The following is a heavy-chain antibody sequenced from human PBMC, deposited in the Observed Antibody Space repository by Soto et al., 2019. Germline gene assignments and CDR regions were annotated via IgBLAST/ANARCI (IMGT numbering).Heavy chain of an antibody. D-gene: IGHD5-12*01. CDR3: ARYYSGYVFDY. J-gene: IGHJ4*02. CDR2: IYYSGST. CDR1: GGSISSYY. V-gene: IGHV4-59*01. Sequence: KTSETLSLTCTVSGGSISSYYWSWIRQPPGKGLEWIGYIYYSGSTNYNPSLKSRVTISVDTSKNQFSLKLSSVTAADTAVYYCARYYSGYVFDYWGQGTLVTVSS.